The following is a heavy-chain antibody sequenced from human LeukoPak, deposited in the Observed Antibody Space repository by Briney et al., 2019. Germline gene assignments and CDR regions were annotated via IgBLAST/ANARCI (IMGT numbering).Heavy chain of an antibody. Sequence: GASVKVSCKASGYTFTGYYMHWVRQAPGQGLEWMGWINPSSGGTNYAQKFQGRVTMTRDTSISTAYMELSRLTSDDTAVYYCVRDVETRSVVRDYWGQGTLVTVSS. V-gene: IGHV1-2*02. CDR3: VRDVETRSVVRDY. CDR1: GYTFTGYY. CDR2: INPSSGGT. J-gene: IGHJ4*02. D-gene: IGHD2-21*01.